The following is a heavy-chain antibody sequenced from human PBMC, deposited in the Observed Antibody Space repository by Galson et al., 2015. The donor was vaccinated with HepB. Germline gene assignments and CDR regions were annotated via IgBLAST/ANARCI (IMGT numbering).Heavy chain of an antibody. CDR3: TTKNLPAATDY. CDR2: IKSKTDGGTT. D-gene: IGHD2-2*01. Sequence: SLRLSFAASGFIFSNAWMIWVRQAPGKGLEWVGRIKSKTDGGTTDYAAPVKGRFTISRDDSENTLYLQMNSLKTDDTAVYYCTTKNLPAATDYWGQGTLVTVSS. CDR1: GFIFSNAW. V-gene: IGHV3-15*01. J-gene: IGHJ4*02.